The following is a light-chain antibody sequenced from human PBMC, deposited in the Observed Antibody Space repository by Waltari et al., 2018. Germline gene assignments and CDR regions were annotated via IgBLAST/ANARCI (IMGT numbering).Light chain of an antibody. CDR2: GAS. J-gene: IGKJ3*01. CDR3: QQYNNWPPIFT. Sequence: EIVMTKSPATLSVSPGERATLSCRASQSVSSNLAWYQQKPGQAPRLLIYGASTRATGIPARFSGRGSGTEFTLTISSMQSEDFAVYYCQQYNNWPPIFTFGPGTKVDIK. V-gene: IGKV3-15*01. CDR1: QSVSSN.